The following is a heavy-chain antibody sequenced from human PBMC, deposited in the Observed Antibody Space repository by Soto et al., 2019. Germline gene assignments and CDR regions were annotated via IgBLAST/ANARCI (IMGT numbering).Heavy chain of an antibody. J-gene: IGHJ4*02. Sequence: QVQLVESGGGVVQPGRSLRLSCAASGFTFSSYAMHWVRQAPGKGLEWVAVISYDGSKKYYADSVKGRFTISRDNSKNTLYLQMNSLRAEATAVYYCARRIQPYYVDYWGQGTLVTVSS. CDR3: ARRIQPYYVDY. CDR2: ISYDGSKK. CDR1: GFTFSSYA. D-gene: IGHD5-18*01. V-gene: IGHV3-30-3*01.